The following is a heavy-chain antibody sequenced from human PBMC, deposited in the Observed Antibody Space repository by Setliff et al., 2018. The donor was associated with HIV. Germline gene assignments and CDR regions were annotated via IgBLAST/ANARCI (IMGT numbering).Heavy chain of an antibody. CDR3: ARVVVVIGSQDYFDY. Sequence: GGSLRLSCAASGFTFSNAWMSWVRQAPGKGLEWAGRIKSNTDGGTTDYVTPVKGRFTISRDDSRNTLYLQMSSLRADDTAVYYCARVVVVIGSQDYFDYWGQGMLVTVSS. CDR2: IKSNTDGGTT. CDR1: GFTFSNAW. V-gene: IGHV3-15*01. J-gene: IGHJ4*02. D-gene: IGHD2-21*01.